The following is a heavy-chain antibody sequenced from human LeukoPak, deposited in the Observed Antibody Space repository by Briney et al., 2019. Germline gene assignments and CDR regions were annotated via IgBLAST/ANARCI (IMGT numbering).Heavy chain of an antibody. CDR1: GFTFSSYG. J-gene: IGHJ6*03. V-gene: IGHV3-30*18. D-gene: IGHD2-21*01. CDR3: AKGPSRLAIIRPNYYYYMDV. Sequence: GGSLRLSCAASGFTFSSYGMHWVRQAPGKGLEWVAVISYDGSNKYYADSVKGRFTISRDNSKNTLYLQMNSLRAEDTAVYYCAKGPSRLAIIRPNYYYYMDVWGKGTTVTVSS. CDR2: ISYDGSNK.